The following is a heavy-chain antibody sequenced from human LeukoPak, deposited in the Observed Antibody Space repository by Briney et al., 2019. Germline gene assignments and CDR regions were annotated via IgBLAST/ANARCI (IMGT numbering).Heavy chain of an antibody. CDR1: GFTFSPYG. Sequence: PGESLRLSCAASGFTFSPYGMNWVRQAPGKGLEWISYISRSATIIHYADSVKGRFTISRDNAKNSLYLQMNSLRAEDTAVYYCARAAGADYWGQGTLVTVSS. D-gene: IGHD6-13*01. J-gene: IGHJ4*02. CDR3: ARAAGADY. CDR2: ISRSATII. V-gene: IGHV3-48*04.